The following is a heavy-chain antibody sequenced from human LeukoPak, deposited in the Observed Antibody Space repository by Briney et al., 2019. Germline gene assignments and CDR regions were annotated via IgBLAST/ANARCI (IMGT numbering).Heavy chain of an antibody. CDR2: IYHSGST. J-gene: IGHJ4*02. Sequence: SETLSLTCAVSGGSISSSNWWSWVRQPPGKGLEWIGEIYHSGSTNYNPSLKSRVTISVDTSKNQFSLKLSSVTAADTAVYYCARVAVKPTTHFDYWGQGTLVTVSS. CDR1: GGSISSSNW. D-gene: IGHD1-7*01. CDR3: ARVAVKPTTHFDY. V-gene: IGHV4-4*02.